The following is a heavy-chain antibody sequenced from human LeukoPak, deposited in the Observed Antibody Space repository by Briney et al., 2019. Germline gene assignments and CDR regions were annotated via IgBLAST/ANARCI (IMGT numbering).Heavy chain of an antibody. J-gene: IGHJ4*02. CDR1: GFTFRNAW. Sequence: AGGSLRLSCGASGFTFRNAWMSWVRQAPGKGLEWVGRIKSKTDGGRRDYAAPVKGRCTISRDDSKNTLYLQMNSLKTEDTAVYYGSTGHLRYGFIDCWGQGTLVTVSS. CDR2: IKSKTDGGRR. CDR3: STGHLRYGFIDC. D-gene: IGHD4-17*01. V-gene: IGHV3-15*01.